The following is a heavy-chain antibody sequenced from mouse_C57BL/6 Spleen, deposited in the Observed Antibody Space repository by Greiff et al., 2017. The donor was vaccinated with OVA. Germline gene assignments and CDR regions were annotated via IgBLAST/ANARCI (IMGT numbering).Heavy chain of an antibody. D-gene: IGHD2-5*01. J-gene: IGHJ3*01. CDR3: ARGTSYYSNEGFAY. CDR1: GYAFTNYL. V-gene: IGHV1-54*01. Sequence: QVHVKQSGAELVRPGTSVKVSCKASGYAFTNYLIEWVKQRPGQGLEWIGVINPGSGGTNYNEKFKGKATLTADKSSSTAYMQLSSLTSEDSAVYFCARGTSYYSNEGFAYWGQGTLVTVSA. CDR2: INPGSGGT.